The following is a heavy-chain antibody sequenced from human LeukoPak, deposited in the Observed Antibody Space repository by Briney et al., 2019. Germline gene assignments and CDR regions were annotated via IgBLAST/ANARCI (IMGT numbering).Heavy chain of an antibody. CDR2: IRYDGNTK. Sequence: GGSLRLSCAASGFTFNSNGMHWVRQAPGKRLEWVAFIRYDGNTKYYADSVKGRFTISRDNSKNTLYLQMNSLRGDDTAVYYCARGLNPPKQLPYYYYYMDVWGKGTTVTVSS. D-gene: IGHD6-6*01. J-gene: IGHJ6*03. CDR3: ARGLNPPKQLPYYYYYMDV. V-gene: IGHV3-30*02. CDR1: GFTFNSNG.